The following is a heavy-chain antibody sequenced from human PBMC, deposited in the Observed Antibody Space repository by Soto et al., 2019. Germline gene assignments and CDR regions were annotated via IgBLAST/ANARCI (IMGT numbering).Heavy chain of an antibody. CDR3: ARDPGLWFGESILRVDAFDI. V-gene: IGHV1-2*04. CDR2: INPNSGGT. Sequence: ASVKVSCKASGYTFTGYYMHWVRQAPGQGLERMGWINPNSGGTNYAQKFQGWVTMTRDTSISTAYMELSRLRSDDTAVYYCARDPGLWFGESILRVDAFDIWGQGTMVTVSS. CDR1: GYTFTGYY. J-gene: IGHJ3*02. D-gene: IGHD3-10*01.